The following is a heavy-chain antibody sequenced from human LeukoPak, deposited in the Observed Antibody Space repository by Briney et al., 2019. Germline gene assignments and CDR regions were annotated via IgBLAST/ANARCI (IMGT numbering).Heavy chain of an antibody. CDR2: LRFEGSNI. Sequence: GGSLRLSCTASGFTFSNYGMQWVRQAPGKGLEGVAFLRFEGSNIYYADSAKGRFTISRDNAKNTLYLQMNSLRAEDTAVYYCAREHYVWGSYRHFDYWGQGTLVTVSS. CDR1: GFTFSNYG. J-gene: IGHJ4*02. CDR3: AREHYVWGSYRHFDY. D-gene: IGHD3-16*02. V-gene: IGHV3-30*02.